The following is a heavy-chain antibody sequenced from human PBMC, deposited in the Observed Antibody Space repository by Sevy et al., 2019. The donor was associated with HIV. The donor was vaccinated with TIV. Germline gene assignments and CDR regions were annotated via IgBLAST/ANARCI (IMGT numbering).Heavy chain of an antibody. V-gene: IGHV3-30*04. J-gene: IGHJ4*02. Sequence: GGSLRLSCAASGFTFSEYGMHWVRQAPGKGLEWVAVISHDGRNNKYNADSVKGRFIMSIENSKNTVYLQMNSLRVEDTAIYYCARDRGEILSSAFKTWGQGTLVTVSS. CDR3: ARDRGEILSSAFKT. D-gene: IGHD3-10*02. CDR2: ISHDGRNNK. CDR1: GFTFSEYG.